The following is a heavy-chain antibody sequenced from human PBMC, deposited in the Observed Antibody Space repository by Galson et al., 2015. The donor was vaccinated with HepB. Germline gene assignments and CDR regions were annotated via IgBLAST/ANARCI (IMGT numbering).Heavy chain of an antibody. J-gene: IGHJ3*02. CDR3: AKDLYSDNRGANAFDI. D-gene: IGHD4-17*01. CDR1: GYTFLTFG. CDR2: ISAHTGNT. V-gene: IGHV1-18*01. Sequence: SVKASCKASGYTFLTFGINWVRQAPGQGLEWMGWISAHTGNTNYAQELQGRVTMTTETSTTTAYMVLRSLRSDDTAIYYCAKDLYSDNRGANAFDIWGQGTLVTVSS.